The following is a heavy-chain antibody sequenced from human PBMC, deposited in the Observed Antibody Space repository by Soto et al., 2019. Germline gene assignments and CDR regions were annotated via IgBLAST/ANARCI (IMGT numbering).Heavy chain of an antibody. Sequence: QPGGWMRLPCSASGYTFTSYMMTWVREPPGKRLEWVSYITSKSTTVKYADSVKGRFTVSRDNAKNSLYLQLNSLRDEDTAVYYCARGMGACSDSSCYPGPYDSWGQGTLVTVSS. CDR1: GYTFTSYM. V-gene: IGHV3-48*02. CDR2: ITSKSTTV. J-gene: IGHJ5*02. D-gene: IGHD3-16*01. CDR3: ARGMGACSDSSCYPGPYDS.